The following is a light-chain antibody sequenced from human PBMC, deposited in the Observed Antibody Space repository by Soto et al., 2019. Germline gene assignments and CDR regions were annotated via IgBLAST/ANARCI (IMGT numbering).Light chain of an antibody. Sequence: DIVMTQSPDSLAVSLGESSTINCKSSQSFLYSPNNKNYLAWYQHKPGQPPKMLIYWASIRESGVPDRFSGSGSGTDFTLTISSLQSEDVAVYYCQQYYTNSWSFGQGTKVDIK. J-gene: IGKJ1*01. CDR2: WAS. V-gene: IGKV4-1*01. CDR1: QSFLYSPNNKNY. CDR3: QQYYTNSWS.